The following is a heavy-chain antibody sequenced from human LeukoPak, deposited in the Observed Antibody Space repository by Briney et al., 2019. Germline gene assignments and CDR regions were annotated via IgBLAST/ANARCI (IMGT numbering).Heavy chain of an antibody. V-gene: IGHV4-34*01. CDR2: INHSGST. D-gene: IGHD6-13*01. Sequence: SETLSLTCAVYGGSFSAHYWNWIRQPPGKGLEWIGEINHSGSTNYNPSLKSRVTISVDMSKNQFSLKLSSVTAADTAVYYCARVAAAGNYYFDYWGQGTLVTVSS. CDR3: ARVAAAGNYYFDY. CDR1: GGSFSAHY. J-gene: IGHJ4*02.